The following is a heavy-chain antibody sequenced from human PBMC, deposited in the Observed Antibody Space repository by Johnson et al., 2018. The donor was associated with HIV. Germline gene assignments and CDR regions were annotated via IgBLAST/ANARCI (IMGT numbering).Heavy chain of an antibody. V-gene: IGHV3-66*01. Sequence: VQLVESGGGLVQPWGSLRLSCAASGFTVSRNYMSWVRQAPGKGLAWVSVIYSGGTTYYAESVKGRFTISRDTSENTVHLQMNDLRPEDTAVYYCSREALPRGLKSSFGGAFDIWGQGTMVTVSS. D-gene: IGHD4-23*01. CDR1: GFTVSRNY. CDR2: IYSGGTT. CDR3: SREALPRGLKSSFGGAFDI. J-gene: IGHJ3*02.